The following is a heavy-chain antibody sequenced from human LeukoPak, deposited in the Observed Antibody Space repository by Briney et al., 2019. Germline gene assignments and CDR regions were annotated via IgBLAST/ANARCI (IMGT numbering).Heavy chain of an antibody. CDR1: GTSISSYY. J-gene: IGHJ4*02. CDR3: ASEGLAVADNFYY. V-gene: IGHV4-59*08. Sequence: TSETLSLTCTVSGTSISSYYWSWIRQPPGKGLEWIAYSFNGGSTKYNPSLECRVTISVDTSKNEYSLRLRSVTAADTAIYYCASEGLAVADNFYYWGQGILVAVSS. D-gene: IGHD6-19*01. CDR2: SFNGGST.